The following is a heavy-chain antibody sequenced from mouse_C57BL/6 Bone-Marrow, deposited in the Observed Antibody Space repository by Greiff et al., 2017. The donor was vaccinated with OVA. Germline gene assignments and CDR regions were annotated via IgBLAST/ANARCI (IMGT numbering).Heavy chain of an antibody. CDR1: GYSITSCYY. V-gene: IGHV3-6*01. CDR2: ISYDGSN. CDR3: ARPSSGSWFAY. D-gene: IGHD3-2*02. J-gene: IGHJ3*01. Sequence: EVQLQQSGPGLVKPSQSLSLTCSVTGYSITSCYYWNWIRQFPGNKLEWMGYISYDGSNNYNPSLKNRISITRDTSKNQFFLKLNSVTTEDTATYYCARPSSGSWFAYWGQGTLVTVSA.